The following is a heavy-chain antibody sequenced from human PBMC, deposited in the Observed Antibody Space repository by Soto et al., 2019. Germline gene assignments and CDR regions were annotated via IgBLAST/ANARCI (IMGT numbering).Heavy chain of an antibody. CDR2: IWYDGSNK. CDR3: ARSCSSTSCRLGQDAFDI. V-gene: IGHV3-33*01. CDR1: GFTFSSYG. D-gene: IGHD2-2*01. J-gene: IGHJ3*02. Sequence: QVQLVESGGGVVQPGRSLRLSCAASGFTFSSYGMHWVRQAPGKGLEWVAVIWYDGSNKYYADSVKGRFTISRDNSKHTLFLQMNSLRAEDTAVYYCARSCSSTSCRLGQDAFDIWGQGTMVTVSS.